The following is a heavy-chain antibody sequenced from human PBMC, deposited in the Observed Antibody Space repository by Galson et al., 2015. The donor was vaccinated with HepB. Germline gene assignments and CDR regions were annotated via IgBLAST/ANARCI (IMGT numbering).Heavy chain of an antibody. J-gene: IGHJ6*02. CDR3: AKDRGSSWYYYYGMDV. V-gene: IGHV3-33*06. CDR1: GFTFSSYG. Sequence: SLRLSCAASGFTFSSYGMHWVRQAPGKGLEWVAVIWYDGSNKYYADSVKGRFTISRDNSKNTLYLQMNSLGAEDTAVFYCAKDRGSSWYYYYGMDVWGQGTTVTVSS. D-gene: IGHD6-13*01. CDR2: IWYDGSNK.